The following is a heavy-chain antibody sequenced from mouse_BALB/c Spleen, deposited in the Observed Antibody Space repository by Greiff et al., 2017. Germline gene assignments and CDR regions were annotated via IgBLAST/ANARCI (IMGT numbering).Heavy chain of an antibody. J-gene: IGHJ1*01. CDR2: ISSGGST. V-gene: IGHV5-6-5*01. CDR1: GFTFSSYA. CDR3: ARGLLRLRGYFDV. D-gene: IGHD1-2*01. Sequence: EVQLVESGGGLVKPGGSLKLSCAASGFTFSSYAMSWVRQTPEKRLEWVASISSGGSTYYPDSVKGRFTISRDNARNILYLQMSSLRSEDTAMYYCARGLLRLRGYFDVWGAGTTVTVSS.